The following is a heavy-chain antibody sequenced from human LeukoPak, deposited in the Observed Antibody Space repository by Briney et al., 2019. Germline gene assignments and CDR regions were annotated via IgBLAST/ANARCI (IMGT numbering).Heavy chain of an antibody. V-gene: IGHV1-46*01. CDR2: INPSGGST. CDR1: GYTFTGYY. Sequence: EASVKVSCKASGYTFTGYYMHWVRQAPGQGLEWMGIINPSGGSTSYAQKFQGRVTMTRDTSTSTVYMELSSLRSEDTAVYYCARGVKYYYDSSGYLPLWGQGTLVTVSS. CDR3: ARGVKYYYDSSGYLPL. D-gene: IGHD3-22*01. J-gene: IGHJ4*02.